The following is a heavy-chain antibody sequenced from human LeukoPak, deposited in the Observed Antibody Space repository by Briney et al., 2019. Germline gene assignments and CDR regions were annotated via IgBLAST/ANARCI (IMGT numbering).Heavy chain of an antibody. V-gene: IGHV4-38-2*02. Sequence: SETLSLTCTVSGYSINSGYTWGWIRQPPGKGLEWIGNIYHSGGTYYNPSLTSRVTISVDTSKNQFSLKLTSVTAADTAVYYCARDLRMGGPWRQFDYWGQGTLVTVSS. D-gene: IGHD3-16*01. CDR2: IYHSGGT. CDR3: ARDLRMGGPWRQFDY. CDR1: GYSINSGYT. J-gene: IGHJ4*02.